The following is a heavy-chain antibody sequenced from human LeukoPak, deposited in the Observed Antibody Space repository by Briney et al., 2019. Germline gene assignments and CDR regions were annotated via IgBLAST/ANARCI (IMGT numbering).Heavy chain of an antibody. Sequence: GGSLRLSCAASGFTFSSYEMNWVRQAPGKGLEWVSYISSSGSTIYYADSVKGRFTISRDNAKNSLYLQMNSLRAEDTAVYYCARSSSSWYRWGQGTLVTVSS. CDR2: ISSSGSTI. D-gene: IGHD6-13*01. CDR1: GFTFSSYE. J-gene: IGHJ4*02. CDR3: ARSSSSWYR. V-gene: IGHV3-48*03.